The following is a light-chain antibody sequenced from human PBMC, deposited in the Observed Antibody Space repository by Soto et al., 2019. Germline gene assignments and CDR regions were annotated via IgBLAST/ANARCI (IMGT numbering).Light chain of an antibody. CDR3: HQYFTEGL. CDR1: QSIHNW. J-gene: IGKJ2*01. Sequence: EIQMTQSPSTLSASVGDRVTITCRASQSIHNWLAWYQQKPGKAPNLLIYDASILEAGVPSRFSGSGSGTEFTLTISSLQPEDFATYYCHQYFTEGLFGQGTHLEIK. V-gene: IGKV1-5*01. CDR2: DAS.